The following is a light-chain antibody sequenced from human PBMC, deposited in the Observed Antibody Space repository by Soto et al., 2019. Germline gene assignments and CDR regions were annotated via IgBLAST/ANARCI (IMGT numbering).Light chain of an antibody. CDR2: GGA. J-gene: IGKJ3*01. CDR3: QQYGTSPA. CDR1: QSVSRNF. V-gene: IGKV3-20*01. Sequence: EIVLTQSPDTLSLSPGERATLSCRASQSVSRNFLAWYQQKPGQAPRLLMYGGASRAAGIPDRFSGSGSGTDFTLTISRLEPEDFAVYYCQQYGTSPAFGPGTKVDVK.